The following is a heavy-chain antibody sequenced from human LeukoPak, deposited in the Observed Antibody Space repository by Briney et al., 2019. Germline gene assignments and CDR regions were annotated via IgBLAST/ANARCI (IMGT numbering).Heavy chain of an antibody. CDR1: GFTFSSYA. CDR2: ISSNGGSI. CDR3: ARGYLRSIAVAGTRTYYFDY. D-gene: IGHD6-19*01. V-gene: IGHV3-64*01. Sequence: PGGSLRLSCAASGFTFSSYAMHWVRQAPGKGLEYVSAISSNGGSIYYANSVKGRFTISRDNSKNTLYLQMGSLRAEDMAVYYCARGYLRSIAVAGTRTYYFDYWGQGTLVTVSS. J-gene: IGHJ4*02.